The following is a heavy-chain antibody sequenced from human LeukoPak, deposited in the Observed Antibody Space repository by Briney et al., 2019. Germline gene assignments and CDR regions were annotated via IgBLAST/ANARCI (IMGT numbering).Heavy chain of an antibody. D-gene: IGHD6-6*01. J-gene: IGHJ6*03. Sequence: GASVKVSRKASGGTFSSYAISWVRQAPGQGLEWMGGIIPIFGTANYAQKFQGRVTITTDESTSTAYMELSSLRSEDTAVYYCAVGRPTDIAARPLYYYYYMDVWGKGTTVTVSS. V-gene: IGHV1-69*05. CDR1: GGTFSSYA. CDR3: AVGRPTDIAARPLYYYYYMDV. CDR2: IIPIFGTA.